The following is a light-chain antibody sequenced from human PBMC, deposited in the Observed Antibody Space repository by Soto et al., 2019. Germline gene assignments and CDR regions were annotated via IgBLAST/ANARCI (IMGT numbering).Light chain of an antibody. CDR2: GAS. Sequence: EIVLMQSPGTLSLSPGERATLSCRASQSVSSSYLAWYQQKPGQAPRLLIYGASSRATGIPDRFSGSGSGTDFTLTISRLEPEDFAVYYCQQLRTFGQGTKVEIK. V-gene: IGKV3-20*01. CDR1: QSVSSSY. CDR3: QQLRT. J-gene: IGKJ1*01.